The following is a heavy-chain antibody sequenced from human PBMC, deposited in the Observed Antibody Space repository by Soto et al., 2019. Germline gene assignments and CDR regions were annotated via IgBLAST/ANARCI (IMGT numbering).Heavy chain of an antibody. CDR3: ARRAELRRTSGGMDV. V-gene: IGHV1-69*13. D-gene: IGHD1-7*01. J-gene: IGHJ6*02. CDR1: GGTFSSYA. Sequence: SVKVSCKASGGTFSSYAISWVRQAPGQGLEWMGGIITIFGTANYAQKFQGRVTITADESTSTAYMELSSLRSEDTAVYYCARRAELRRTSGGMDVWGQGTTVTVSS. CDR2: IITIFGTA.